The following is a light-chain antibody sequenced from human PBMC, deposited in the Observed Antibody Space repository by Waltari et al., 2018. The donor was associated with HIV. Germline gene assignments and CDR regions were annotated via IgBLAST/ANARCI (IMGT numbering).Light chain of an antibody. CDR2: NAS. V-gene: IGKV3-20*01. J-gene: IGKJ1*01. CDR3: QQYGSSPRT. CDR1: QSISSTY. Sequence: ELVLTQSPGPLSVSPGETATAPCRASQSISSTYVAWYQQKPGQAPRLLIYNASTRSTGIRDRVNGSETGTDFSLTSMGLEPGDSAVYYCQQYGSSPRTFGEGTKVEIK.